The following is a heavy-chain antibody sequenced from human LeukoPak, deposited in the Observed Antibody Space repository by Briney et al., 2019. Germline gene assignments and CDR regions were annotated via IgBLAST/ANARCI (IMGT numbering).Heavy chain of an antibody. D-gene: IGHD1-7*01. J-gene: IGHJ4*02. CDR1: GFSFSSYL. Sequence: GGSLRLSCAASGFSFSSYLMHWVRQVPGKGLVWVPRINTDGSDITYADSVKGRFTISRDNAKNTLYLQMNSLGAEDTAVYYCARTGNLLDYWGQGTLVTVSS. CDR3: ARTGNLLDY. V-gene: IGHV3-74*01. CDR2: INTDGSDI.